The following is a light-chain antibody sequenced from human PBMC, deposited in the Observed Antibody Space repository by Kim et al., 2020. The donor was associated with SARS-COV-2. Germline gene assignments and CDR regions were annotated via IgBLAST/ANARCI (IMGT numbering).Light chain of an antibody. CDR3: QQYNNWPPWT. J-gene: IGKJ1*01. CDR2: GAS. V-gene: IGKV3-15*01. CDR1: QSISNN. Sequence: PGERATLSCRAGQSISNNLAWYQQKPGQAPRLLIYGASTRATGIPARFSGSGSGTEFTLTINSLQSEDFAVYYCQQYNNWPPWTFGQGTKVDIK.